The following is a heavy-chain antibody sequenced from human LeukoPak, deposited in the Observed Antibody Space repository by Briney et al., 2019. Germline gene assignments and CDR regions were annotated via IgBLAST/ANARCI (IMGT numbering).Heavy chain of an antibody. D-gene: IGHD3-22*01. CDR3: ARGSLYYDSSGQQYNWFDP. Sequence: SETLSLTCAVYGGSFSGYYWSWIRQPPGKGLEWIGEINHSGSTNYNPSLKSRVTISVDTSKNQFSLKLSSVTAADTAVYYCARGSLYYDSSGQQYNWFDPWGQGTQVTVSS. CDR2: INHSGST. V-gene: IGHV4-34*01. CDR1: GGSFSGYY. J-gene: IGHJ5*02.